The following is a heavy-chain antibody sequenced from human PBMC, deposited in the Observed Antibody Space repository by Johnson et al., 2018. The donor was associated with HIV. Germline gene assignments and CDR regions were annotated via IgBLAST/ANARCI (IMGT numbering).Heavy chain of an antibody. J-gene: IGHJ3*02. Sequence: VQLVESGGGLIQPGWSLRLSCAASGFTVSSNYMSWVRQAPGKGLEWVSLFYSDGSTHYADSVKGRFTISRDYSKNTLYLQMNSLRGEDTAVYYCATDRGGSYDAFHIWGQGTMVTVSS. D-gene: IGHD1-26*01. CDR3: ATDRGGSYDAFHI. V-gene: IGHV3-53*01. CDR2: FYSDGST. CDR1: GFTVSSNY.